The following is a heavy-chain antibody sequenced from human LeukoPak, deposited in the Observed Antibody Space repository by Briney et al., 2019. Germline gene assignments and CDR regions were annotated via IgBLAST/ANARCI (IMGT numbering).Heavy chain of an antibody. V-gene: IGHV3-74*01. CDR2: INSDGRST. J-gene: IGHJ6*03. CDR1: GFTFSRYW. CDR3: AKSGSHSFMDV. Sequence: PGGSLRLSCVASGFTFSRYWMHWVRQAPGKGLVWVSRINSDGRSTNYADSVKGRFSISRDNAENTLYLQMNSLRVEDTAVYYCAKSGSHSFMDVWGKGTTVTVSS. D-gene: IGHD1-26*01.